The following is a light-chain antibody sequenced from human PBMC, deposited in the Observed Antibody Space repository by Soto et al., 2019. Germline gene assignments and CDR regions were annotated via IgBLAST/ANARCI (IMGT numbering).Light chain of an antibody. Sequence: IQMTQSPSSVSASIGDRVTMTCRASQGVGSWLAWYQQKPGKAPNLLIYATSSFQSGVPSRFSGSGSGTDFTLTISSVQPEDSATYYCQQAHSFPLTFGPGT. CDR3: QQAHSFPLT. J-gene: IGKJ3*01. CDR2: ATS. V-gene: IGKV1-12*01. CDR1: QGVGSW.